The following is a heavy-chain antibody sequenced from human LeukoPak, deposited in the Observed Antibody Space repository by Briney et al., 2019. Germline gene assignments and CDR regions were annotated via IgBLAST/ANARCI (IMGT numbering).Heavy chain of an antibody. J-gene: IGHJ2*01. CDR2: IYSSGST. CDR1: GGSISSYY. CDR3: ARGQYHLLYWYFDL. V-gene: IGHV4-4*07. Sequence: SETLSLTCTVSGGSISSYYWSWIRQPAGKGLEWIGRIYSSGSTNYNPSLKSRVTMSVDTSKNQFSLKLSSVIAADTAVYYCARGQYHLLYWYFDLWGRGTLVTVSS. D-gene: IGHD2-2*01.